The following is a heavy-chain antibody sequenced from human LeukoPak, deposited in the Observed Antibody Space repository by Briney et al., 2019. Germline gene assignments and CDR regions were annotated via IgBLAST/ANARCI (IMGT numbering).Heavy chain of an antibody. CDR2: IIPIFGTA. CDR3: ARDELQRDAFDI. D-gene: IGHD5-18*01. J-gene: IGHJ3*02. CDR1: GGTFSNYA. Sequence: SVKVSCKASGGTFSNYAISWVRQAPGQGLEWMGGIIPIFGTANYPQKFQGRVTITADESTSTAYMELSSLRSEDTAVYYCARDELQRDAFDIWGQGTMVTVSS. V-gene: IGHV1-69*01.